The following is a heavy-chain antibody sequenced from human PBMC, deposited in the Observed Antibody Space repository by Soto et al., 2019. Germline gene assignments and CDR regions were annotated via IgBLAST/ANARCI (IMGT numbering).Heavy chain of an antibody. Sequence: LRLSCAASGFTFSSYGMHWVRQAPGKGLEWVAVIWYDGSNKYYADSVKGRFTISRDNSKNTLYLQMNSLRAEDTAVYYCAREGSDGDFDYWGQGTLVTVSS. CDR3: AREGSDGDFDY. CDR1: GFTFSSYG. CDR2: IWYDGSNK. D-gene: IGHD3-10*01. V-gene: IGHV3-33*01. J-gene: IGHJ4*02.